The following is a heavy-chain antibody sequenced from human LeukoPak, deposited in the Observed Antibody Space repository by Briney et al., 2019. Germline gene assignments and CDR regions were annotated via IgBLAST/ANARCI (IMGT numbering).Heavy chain of an antibody. CDR1: GGSISSYY. J-gene: IGHJ4*02. D-gene: IGHD6-25*01. V-gene: IGHV4-59*08. CDR3: ARVVSSGTSFDY. Sequence: SETLSLTCTVSGGSISSYYWSWIRQPPGKGLEWIGYIYYSGSTNYNPSLKSRATISVDTSKNQFSLKLSSVTAADTAVYYCARVVSSGTSFDYWGQGTLVTVSS. CDR2: IYYSGST.